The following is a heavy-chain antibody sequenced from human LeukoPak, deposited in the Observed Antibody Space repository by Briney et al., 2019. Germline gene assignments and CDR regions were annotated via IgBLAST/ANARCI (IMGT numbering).Heavy chain of an antibody. D-gene: IGHD5-12*01. CDR1: GLTFSSYS. J-gene: IGHJ4*02. V-gene: IGHV3-48*01. CDR3: ARSHSGYDPLCAF. CDR2: LTSSSNTF. Sequence: GGSLRLSCEVSGLTFSSYSMTWVRQVPGKGLEWIAYLTSSSNTFYYADSVRGRFIISRDNARNSLFLQMNSLTVEDTAVYYFARSHSGYDPLCAFWGQGTLVTVSS.